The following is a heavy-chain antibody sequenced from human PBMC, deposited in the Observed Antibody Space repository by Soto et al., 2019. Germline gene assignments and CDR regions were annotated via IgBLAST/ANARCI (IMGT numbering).Heavy chain of an antibody. J-gene: IGHJ4*02. Sequence: SETLSLTCTVSGGSISSYYWSWIRQPPGKGLEWIGYIYYSGSTNYNPSLKSRVTISVDTSKNQFSLKLSSVTAADTAVYYCASRPVYGSGWYSFDYWGQGTLVTVSS. D-gene: IGHD6-19*01. V-gene: IGHV4-59*08. CDR1: GGSISSYY. CDR3: ASRPVYGSGWYSFDY. CDR2: IYYSGST.